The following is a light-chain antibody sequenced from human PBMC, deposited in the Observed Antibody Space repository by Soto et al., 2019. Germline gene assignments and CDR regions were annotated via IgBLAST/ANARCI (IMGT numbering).Light chain of an antibody. CDR3: QQYNNWPLT. V-gene: IGKV3-15*01. J-gene: IGKJ4*01. CDR1: QSVSNN. Sequence: ETVMTLSLATPSGSPAEVATLSCRASQSVSNNFAWYQQKFGQAPRLLMYGASTRATGVPARFSGSGSGTEFTLTISSLQSEDFAVYYCQQYNNWPLTFGGGTKVDIK. CDR2: GAS.